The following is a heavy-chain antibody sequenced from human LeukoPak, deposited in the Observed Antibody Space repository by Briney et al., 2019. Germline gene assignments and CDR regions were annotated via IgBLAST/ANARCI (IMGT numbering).Heavy chain of an antibody. J-gene: IGHJ3*02. CDR2: IYPAYSDT. Sequence: GESLKISCKGAGYRLTSYWIGWVRQMPGKGLEWMGIIYPAYSDTRYSPSFQGRVITSADKSISTAYLQWSSLKASDTAMYYCARHYDSSGFPSDAFDIWGQGTMVTVSS. CDR3: ARHYDSSGFPSDAFDI. V-gene: IGHV5-51*01. D-gene: IGHD3-22*01. CDR1: GYRLTSYW.